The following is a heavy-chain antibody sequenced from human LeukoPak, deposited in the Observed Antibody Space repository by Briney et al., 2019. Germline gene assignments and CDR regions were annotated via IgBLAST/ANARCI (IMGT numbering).Heavy chain of an antibody. CDR1: GFTFRSYA. CDR3: ARVDEWSSPFDY. Sequence: PGRSLRLSCAASGFTFRSYAMHWVRQAPGKGLEWVAVISYDVNNKYYADSVKGRFTISRDNSKNTPYLQMNSLRTEDTAVYYCARVDEWSSPFDYWGQGTLVTVSS. V-gene: IGHV3-30-3*01. CDR2: ISYDVNNK. J-gene: IGHJ4*02. D-gene: IGHD3-3*01.